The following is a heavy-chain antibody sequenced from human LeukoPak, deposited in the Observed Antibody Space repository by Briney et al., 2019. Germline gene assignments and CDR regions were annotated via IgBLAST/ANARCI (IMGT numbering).Heavy chain of an antibody. CDR3: AKSNGSGLVDI. D-gene: IGHD3-10*01. J-gene: IGHJ3*02. V-gene: IGHV4-4*02. CDR1: GGSISSSNW. CDR2: INHSGST. Sequence: SGTLSLTCAVSGGSISSSNWWSWGRQPRGKGLEWVCEINHSGSTNYNPSLKSRVTISVDTSKNQFSLKLSSVTAADTAVYYSAKSNGSGLVDIWGQGTMVTVSS.